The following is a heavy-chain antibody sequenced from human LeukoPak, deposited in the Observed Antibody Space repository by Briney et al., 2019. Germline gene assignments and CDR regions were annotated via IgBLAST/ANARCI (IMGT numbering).Heavy chain of an antibody. V-gene: IGHV4-59*01. CDR1: GGSISSNY. CDR2: IYYTGST. Sequence: PSETLSLTCTVSGGSISSNYWSWIRQSPGKGLEWIGYIYYTGSTDYNPSLKSRVTISVDTSKNQFSLKVSSVTAADTAVYYCARAACSGSLCYFDFWGQGTQVTVSS. J-gene: IGHJ4*02. CDR3: ARAACSGSLCYFDF. D-gene: IGHD1-26*01.